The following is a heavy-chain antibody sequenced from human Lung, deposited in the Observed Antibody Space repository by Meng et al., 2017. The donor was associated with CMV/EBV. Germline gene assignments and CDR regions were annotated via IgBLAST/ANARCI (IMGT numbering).Heavy chain of an antibody. J-gene: IGHJ4*02. CDR2: TWPGRGT. Sequence: GSLRLXCIVSGGVVSSANYHWSWIRQTPGKGLEWIGQTWPGRGTNYNPSLESRLAISLDTSKNQFTLQLSSVTPADTAVYYCAGLIVGNGGRGNWGQGTXVTVSS. D-gene: IGHD1-26*01. V-gene: IGHV4-61*01. CDR1: GGVVSSANYH. CDR3: AGLIVGNGGRGN.